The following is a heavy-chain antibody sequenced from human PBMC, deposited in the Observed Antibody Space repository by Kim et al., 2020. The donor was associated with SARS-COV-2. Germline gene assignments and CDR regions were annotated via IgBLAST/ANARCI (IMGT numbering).Heavy chain of an antibody. CDR1: GFTFSSNS. J-gene: IGHJ4*02. Sequence: GGSLRLSCAASGFTFSSNSMSWVRQPPGKGLEWVSVIFSGRRTYYADSVKGRFTISRDNSNNTLCLQMTSLRAEDTAVYYCARDEDLKYWGQGTLVTVSS. D-gene: IGHD2-15*01. CDR2: IFSGRRT. CDR3: ARDEDLKY. V-gene: IGHV3-53*01.